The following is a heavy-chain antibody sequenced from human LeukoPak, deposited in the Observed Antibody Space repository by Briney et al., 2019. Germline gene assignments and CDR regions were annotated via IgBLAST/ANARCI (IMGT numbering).Heavy chain of an antibody. J-gene: IGHJ4*02. CDR1: GGSISNTNW. V-gene: IGHV4-4*02. Sequence: SGTLSLTCGVSGGSISNTNWWSWVRQPPGQGLEWIGESSLTGLTHYNPSLESRVTVSLDKSKNQLSLNLTSVTAADTAVYFCSRENGAFSPFGYWGQGTLVTVLS. CDR2: SSLTGLT. CDR3: SRENGAFSPFGY. D-gene: IGHD2-8*01.